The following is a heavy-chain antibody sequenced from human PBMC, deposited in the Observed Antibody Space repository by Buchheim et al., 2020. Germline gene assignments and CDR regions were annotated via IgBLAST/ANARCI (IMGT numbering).Heavy chain of an antibody. D-gene: IGHD6-13*01. CDR2: INAANGKT. Sequence: QVQLVQSGAEVKKPGASVIVSCRASGYTVISHSMHWVRQAPGQRLEWMGWINAANGKTKYSQNFQDRVTILRDTSASTASMELSSLTSEDTAVYYCASGHSSNLYGMDVWGQGTT. J-gene: IGHJ6*02. CDR1: GYTVISHS. V-gene: IGHV1-3*01. CDR3: ASGHSSNLYGMDV.